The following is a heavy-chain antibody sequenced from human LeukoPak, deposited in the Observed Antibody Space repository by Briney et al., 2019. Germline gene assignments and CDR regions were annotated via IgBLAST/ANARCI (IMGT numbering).Heavy chain of an antibody. CDR1: GFPFDNYG. V-gene: IGHV3-20*04. CDR3: ARDGPVAGLELDQ. Sequence: PGGSLRLSCAASGFPFDNYGMAWVRQAPGKGLEWVSGITWNGGITAYADSVKGRFTISRDNAKNSLYLQMNSLRAEDTALYYCARDGPVAGLELDQWGQGTLVSVSS. CDR2: ITWNGGIT. J-gene: IGHJ4*02. D-gene: IGHD6-19*01.